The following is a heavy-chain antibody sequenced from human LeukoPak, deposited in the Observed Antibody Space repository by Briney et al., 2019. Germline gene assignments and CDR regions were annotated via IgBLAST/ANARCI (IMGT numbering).Heavy chain of an antibody. V-gene: IGHV3-48*03. CDR3: ARVLLSGYDRPIDF. J-gene: IGHJ4*02. Sequence: PGGSLRLSCAASGFTFSSYEMNRVRQAPGKRLEWVSYISSSAGSIYLADSVKDRFSVSRDNAKNSLYLQMTSLRAEDTGIYYCARVLLSGYDRPIDFWGQGTLVTVSS. CDR2: ISSSAGSI. D-gene: IGHD5-12*01. CDR1: GFTFSSYE.